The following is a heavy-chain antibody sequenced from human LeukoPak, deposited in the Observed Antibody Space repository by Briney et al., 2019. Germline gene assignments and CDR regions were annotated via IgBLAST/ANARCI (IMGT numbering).Heavy chain of an antibody. D-gene: IGHD6-13*01. CDR2: IYYSGST. Sequence: SETLSLTCTVSGGSISSYYGSWIRQPPGKGLEWIGYIYYSGSTNYNPSLKSRVTISVDTSKNQFSLKLSSVTAADTAVYYCARAGSSTLLDYWGQGTLVAVSS. V-gene: IGHV4-59*01. CDR3: ARAGSSTLLDY. CDR1: GGSISSYY. J-gene: IGHJ4*02.